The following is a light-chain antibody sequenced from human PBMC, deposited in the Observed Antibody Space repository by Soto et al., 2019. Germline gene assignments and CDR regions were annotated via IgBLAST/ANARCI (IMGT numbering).Light chain of an antibody. CDR2: GAS. CDR1: ETVATN. V-gene: IGKV3-15*01. J-gene: IGKJ1*01. CDR3: QQYFEWPPMT. Sequence: VMPQSPATLSVSRGERATLSCCASETVATNLAWYQQKPGQDPRLLISGASTRAAGISDRFRGSVSGTEFTLTISSLRSEDSAIYYCQQYFEWPPMTFGQGTKVDIK.